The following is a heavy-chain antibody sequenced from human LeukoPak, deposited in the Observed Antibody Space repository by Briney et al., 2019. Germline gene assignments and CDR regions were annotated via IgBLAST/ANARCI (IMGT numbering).Heavy chain of an antibody. J-gene: IGHJ4*02. V-gene: IGHV4-61*01. Sequence: SETLSLTGTVSGGSVSSGSYYWSWIRQPPGKGLEWIGYIYYSGSTNYNPSLKSRVTISVDTSKNQFSLKLSSVTAADTAVYYCARGSSGGSAAFDYWGQGTLVTVSS. CDR2: IYYSGST. CDR1: GGSVSSGSYY. CDR3: ARGSSGGSAAFDY. D-gene: IGHD2-15*01.